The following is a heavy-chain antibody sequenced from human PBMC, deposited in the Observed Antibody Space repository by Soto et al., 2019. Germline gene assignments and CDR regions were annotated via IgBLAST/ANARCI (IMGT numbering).Heavy chain of an antibody. CDR3: ARLQGSYSSGYRSHFDY. V-gene: IGHV5-51*01. D-gene: IGHD3-22*01. CDR1: GYSFPNYW. Sequence: GESLKISCKGSGYSFPNYWIGWVRQMPGKGLEWMGIIYPDDSDTRYSPSFQGLVTISADKSISTAYLQWSSLKASDNAMYYCARLQGSYSSGYRSHFDYWGQGTLVTVSS. J-gene: IGHJ4*02. CDR2: IYPDDSDT.